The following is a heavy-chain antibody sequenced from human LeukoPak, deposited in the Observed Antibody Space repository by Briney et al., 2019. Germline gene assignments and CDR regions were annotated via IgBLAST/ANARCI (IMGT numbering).Heavy chain of an antibody. Sequence: GRSLRLSCAASGFTFSSYAMHWVRQAPGKGLEWVAVISYDGSNKYYADSVKGRFTISRDNFKNTLYLQMNSLRAEDTAVYYCARGSGVLLWFGERDWFDPWGQGTLVTVSS. CDR1: GFTFSSYA. J-gene: IGHJ5*02. CDR3: ARGSGVLLWFGERDWFDP. V-gene: IGHV3-30*04. CDR2: ISYDGSNK. D-gene: IGHD3-10*01.